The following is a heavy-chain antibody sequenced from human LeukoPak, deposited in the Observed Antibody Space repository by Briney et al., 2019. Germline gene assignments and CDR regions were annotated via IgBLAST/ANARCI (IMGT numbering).Heavy chain of an antibody. Sequence: GRSLRLSCVASGFTFSSYGMHWVRQAPGKGLGWVAVISNDGSNKYYADSVKGRFTISRDNSKNTLYLQMNSLRAEDTAVYHCAKGRGAFDIWGQGTMVTVSS. V-gene: IGHV3-30*18. J-gene: IGHJ3*02. CDR3: AKGRGAFDI. D-gene: IGHD3-10*01. CDR1: GFTFSSYG. CDR2: ISNDGSNK.